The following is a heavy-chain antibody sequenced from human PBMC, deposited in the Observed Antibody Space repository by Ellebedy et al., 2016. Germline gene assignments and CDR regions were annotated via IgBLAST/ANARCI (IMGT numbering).Heavy chain of an antibody. Sequence: GESLKISXAASGFTFSNAWMSWVRQAPGKGLEWVGRIKSKTDGGTTDYAAPVKGRFTISRDDSKNTLYLQMNSLKTEDTAVYYCTTDPEDYYARDYWGQGTLVTVSS. CDR3: TTDPEDYYARDY. D-gene: IGHD3-22*01. CDR1: GFTFSNAW. CDR2: IKSKTDGGTT. J-gene: IGHJ4*02. V-gene: IGHV3-15*01.